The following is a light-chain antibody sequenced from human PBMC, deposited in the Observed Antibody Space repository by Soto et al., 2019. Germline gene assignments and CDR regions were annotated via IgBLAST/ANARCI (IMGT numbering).Light chain of an antibody. Sequence: QSVLTQPRSVSGSPGQSVTISCTGTSSDVGGYNYVSWYQQHPGKAPKVMIYDVTNRPSGIPDRFSGSKSGNTASLTISGLQAEDEADYYCCSYAGSYILIFGGGTKLTVL. CDR1: SSDVGGYNY. CDR2: DVT. J-gene: IGLJ2*01. V-gene: IGLV2-11*01. CDR3: CSYAGSYILI.